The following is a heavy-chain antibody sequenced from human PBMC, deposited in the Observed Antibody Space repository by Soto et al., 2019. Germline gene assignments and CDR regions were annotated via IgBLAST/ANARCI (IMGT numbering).Heavy chain of an antibody. J-gene: IGHJ4*02. Sequence: QVLLQQWGAGLLKPSETLSLTCAVYGGSFSDYYWSWIRQPPGKGLEWIGEINHSGSTNYNPSLTLRVTISVDTSKGQFSLKLSSVTAADTAVYYSARTSRFECWSQGTLVTVSS. CDR2: INHSGST. D-gene: IGHD6-6*01. CDR1: GGSFSDYY. V-gene: IGHV4-34*01. CDR3: ARTSRFEC.